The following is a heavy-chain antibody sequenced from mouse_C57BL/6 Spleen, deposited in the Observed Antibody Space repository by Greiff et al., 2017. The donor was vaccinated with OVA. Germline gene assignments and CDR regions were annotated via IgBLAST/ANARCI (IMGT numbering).Heavy chain of an antibody. V-gene: IGHV1-55*01. D-gene: IGHD2-5*01. CDR3: ARNYYSNYYCDY. Sequence: QVQLQQPGAELVKPGASVKMSCKASGYTFTSYWITWVKQRPGQGLEWIGDIYPGSGSTNYNEKFKSKATLTVDTSSSTAYMQLSSLTSEDSAVYYCARNYYSNYYCDYWGQGTTLTVSS. J-gene: IGHJ2*01. CDR2: IYPGSGST. CDR1: GYTFTSYW.